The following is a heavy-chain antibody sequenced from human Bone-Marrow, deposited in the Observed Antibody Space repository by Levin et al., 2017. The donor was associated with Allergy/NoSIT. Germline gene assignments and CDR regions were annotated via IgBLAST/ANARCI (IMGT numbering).Heavy chain of an antibody. CDR1: GFSLSSSRMG. CDR3: AHSRGYTVFDY. CDR2: IYWDDTK. Sequence: SGPTLVKPTQTLTLTCTFSGFSLSSSRMGVGWIRQPPGKALEWLALIYWDDTKRYSPSLEGRLTITRGTSANQVVLTMTNMDPVDTASYFCAHSRGYTVFDYWGQGTLVIVSS. D-gene: IGHD2-2*02. V-gene: IGHV2-5*02. J-gene: IGHJ4*02.